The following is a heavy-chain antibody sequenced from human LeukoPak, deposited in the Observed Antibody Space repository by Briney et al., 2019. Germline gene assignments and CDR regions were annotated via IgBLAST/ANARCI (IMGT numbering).Heavy chain of an antibody. CDR2: IYSGGST. V-gene: IGHV3-53*01. CDR3: ARENSAYGDLDAFDI. J-gene: IGHJ3*02. CDR1: GFTVSSNY. D-gene: IGHD4-17*01. Sequence: PGGSLRLSCAASGFTVSSNYMSWVRQAPGKGLEWVSVIYSGGSTYYADSVKGRFTISRDNSKNTLYLQMNSLRAEDTAVYYCARENSAYGDLDAFDIWGQGTMVTVSS.